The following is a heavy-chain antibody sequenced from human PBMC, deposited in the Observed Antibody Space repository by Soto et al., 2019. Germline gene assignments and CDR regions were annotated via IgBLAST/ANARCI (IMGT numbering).Heavy chain of an antibody. J-gene: IGHJ4*02. CDR3: AKDRPEYSSGPDFDY. CDR1: GFTFSSYA. Sequence: AGGSLRLSCAASGFTFSSYAMSWVRQAPGKGLEWVSAISGSGDTTYYADSVKGRFTISRDNFKNTLYLQMNSLRAEDTAVYYCAKDRPEYSSGPDFDYWGQGTLVTVSS. CDR2: ISGSGDTT. V-gene: IGHV3-23*01. D-gene: IGHD6-19*01.